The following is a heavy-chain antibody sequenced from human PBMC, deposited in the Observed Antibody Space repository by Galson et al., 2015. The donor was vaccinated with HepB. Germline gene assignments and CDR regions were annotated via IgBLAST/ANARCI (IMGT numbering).Heavy chain of an antibody. D-gene: IGHD6-19*01. CDR1: GFSLSTTELR. CDR2: IDWDDDK. V-gene: IGHV2-70*04. J-gene: IGHJ2*01. CDR3: ARSGYSSGWYPWYFDL. Sequence: ALVKPTQTLTLTCTFSGFSLSTTELRVSWIRQPPGKALEWLARIDWDDDKFYSTPLKTRLTISKDTSKNQVVLTMTNMDPVDTATYYCARSGYSSGWYPWYFDLWGRGTLVTVSS.